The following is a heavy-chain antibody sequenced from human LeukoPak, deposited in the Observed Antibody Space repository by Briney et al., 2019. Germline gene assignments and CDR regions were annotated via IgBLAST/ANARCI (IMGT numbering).Heavy chain of an antibody. Sequence: GGSLRLSCAASGFTFSSYAMHWVRQAPGKGLEWVAVISYDGSNKYYADSVKGRFTISRDNSKNTLYLQMNSLRAEDTAVYYCARGRSGATTRPYYYYYGMDVWGQGTTVTVSS. CDR3: ARGRSGATTRPYYYYYGMDV. CDR2: ISYDGSNK. V-gene: IGHV3-30-3*01. J-gene: IGHJ6*02. CDR1: GFTFSSYA. D-gene: IGHD1-26*01.